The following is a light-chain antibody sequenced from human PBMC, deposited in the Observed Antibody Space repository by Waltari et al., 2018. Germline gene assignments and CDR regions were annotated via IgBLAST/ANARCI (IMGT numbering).Light chain of an antibody. CDR1: SRDVAAFNY. V-gene: IGLV2-8*01. Sequence: QSALTQPPSASGSPGQSVTISCTGTSRDVAAFNYVSWYQKHPGKPPKLIIYDVSERPAGVPVRFSGSKSGNTASLTVSGLQADDEADYYCSSFAGGNIYVFGTGTTVTVL. CDR3: SSFAGGNIYV. CDR2: DVS. J-gene: IGLJ1*01.